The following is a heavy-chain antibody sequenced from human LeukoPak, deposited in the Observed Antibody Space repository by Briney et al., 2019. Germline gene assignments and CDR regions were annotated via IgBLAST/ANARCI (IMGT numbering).Heavy chain of an antibody. CDR1: GGSFSGYY. D-gene: IGHD2-15*01. CDR2: INHSGST. V-gene: IGHV4-34*01. CDR3: ASPDRRRYCSGGSCAWDY. Sequence: SETLSLTCAVYGGSFSGYYWSWIRQPPGKGLEWIGEINHSGSTNYNPSLKSRVTISVDTSKNQFSLKLSSVTAADTAVYYCASPDRRRYCSGGSCAWDYWGQGTLVTVSS. J-gene: IGHJ4*02.